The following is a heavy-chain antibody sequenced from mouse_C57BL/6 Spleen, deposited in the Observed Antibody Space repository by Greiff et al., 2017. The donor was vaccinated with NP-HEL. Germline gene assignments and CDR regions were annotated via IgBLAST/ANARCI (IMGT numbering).Heavy chain of an antibody. CDR3: ARSDPLGTTWYFDV. V-gene: IGHV1-26*01. CDR2: INPNNGGT. Sequence: EVQLQQSGPELVKPGASVKISCKASGYTFTDYYMNWVKQSHGKSLEWIGDINPNNGGTSYNQKFKGKATLTVDKSSSTAYMELRSLTSEVSSVYYWARSDPLGTTWYFDVWGTGTTVTVSS. D-gene: IGHD6-1*01. J-gene: IGHJ1*03. CDR1: GYTFTDYY.